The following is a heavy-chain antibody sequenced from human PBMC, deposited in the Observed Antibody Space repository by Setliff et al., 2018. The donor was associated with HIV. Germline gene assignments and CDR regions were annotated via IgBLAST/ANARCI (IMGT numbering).Heavy chain of an antibody. D-gene: IGHD2-2*02. J-gene: IGHJ4*02. CDR2: ICGSDGAT. V-gene: IGHV3-23*01. CDR1: GIIFTKCG. Sequence: LRLSCAASGIIFTKCGLSWVRQAPGKGLEWISGICGSDGATYYADSMKGRFTISRDSSKSTLYLQMNGLRAEDTAVYYCAQDPRPDYTGQYFFFAYWGQGALVTVSS. CDR3: AQDPRPDYTGQYFFFAY.